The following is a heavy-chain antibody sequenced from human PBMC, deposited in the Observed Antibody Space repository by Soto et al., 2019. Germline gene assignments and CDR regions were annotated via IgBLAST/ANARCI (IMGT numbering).Heavy chain of an antibody. J-gene: IGHJ5*02. CDR2: IYYSVDS. V-gene: IGHV4-31*03. Sequence: PSETLSLTCTVSGGSISSDGSYCSWILQYPGKGLEYIGYIYYSVDSYYTPSLERRVTISVDTSQNQFSLHLRSVTAADTAVYYCAREDYKSGSPHNWFDPWGQGTLVTVSS. CDR1: GGSISSDGSY. CDR3: AREDYKSGSPHNWFDP. D-gene: IGHD3-3*01.